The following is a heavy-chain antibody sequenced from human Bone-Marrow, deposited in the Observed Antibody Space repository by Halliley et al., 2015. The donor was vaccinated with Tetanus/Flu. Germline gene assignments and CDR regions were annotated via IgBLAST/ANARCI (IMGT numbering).Heavy chain of an antibody. V-gene: IGHV3-23*01. CDR3: AKDLVINPFYGMDV. CDR2: ITGVDGPT. Sequence: VSSITGVDGPTYYGDSVGGRFTISRDNSKNTLYLQMNSLRVEDTAVYYCAKDLVINPFYGMDVWGQGTTVTVSS. D-gene: IGHD2-21*01. J-gene: IGHJ6*02.